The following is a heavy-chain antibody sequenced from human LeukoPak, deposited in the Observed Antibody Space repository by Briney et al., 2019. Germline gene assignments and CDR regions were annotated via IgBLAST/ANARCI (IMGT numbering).Heavy chain of an antibody. D-gene: IGHD6-25*01. Sequence: GGSLRLSCAASRFTFSSFAMTWVRQAPGEGLEWVSSISGSVGSTFYADFVTGRCTLSRDNSKNTLFLQMNRLRAADPAICYGATRIAADLCTFHIWGQATMVTVS. V-gene: IGHV3-23*01. J-gene: IGHJ3*02. CDR1: RFTFSSFA. CDR2: ISGSVGST. CDR3: ATRIAADLCTFHI.